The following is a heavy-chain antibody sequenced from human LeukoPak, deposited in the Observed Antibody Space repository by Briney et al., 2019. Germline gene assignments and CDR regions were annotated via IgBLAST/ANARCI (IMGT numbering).Heavy chain of an antibody. CDR2: IYYSGST. CDR3: ARGAAAGYYFDY. J-gene: IGHJ4*02. V-gene: IGHV4-39*01. Sequence: SETLSLTCTVSGGSISSSSYYWGWIRQPPGKGLEWIGSIYYSGSTYYNPSLKSRVTISVDTSKNQFSLKLSSVTAADTAVYYCARGAAAGYYFDYWDQGTLVTVSS. CDR1: GGSISSSSYY. D-gene: IGHD6-13*01.